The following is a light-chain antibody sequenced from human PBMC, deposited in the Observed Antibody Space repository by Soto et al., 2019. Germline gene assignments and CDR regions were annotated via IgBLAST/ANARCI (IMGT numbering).Light chain of an antibody. Sequence: IVMTQSPATLSVSPGERATLSCRASQTISSDLAWYQQKPGQAPRLLIYGASSRATGIPDRFSGFGSATDFILTIRRLEHEDFEVYYCQQYGNSLFTLGPGTKVDIK. V-gene: IGKV3-20*01. J-gene: IGKJ3*01. CDR1: QTISSD. CDR3: QQYGNSLFT. CDR2: GAS.